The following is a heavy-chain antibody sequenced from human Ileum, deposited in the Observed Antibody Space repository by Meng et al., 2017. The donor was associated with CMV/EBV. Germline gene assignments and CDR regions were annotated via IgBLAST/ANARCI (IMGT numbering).Heavy chain of an antibody. V-gene: IGHV1-8*01. CDR3: TRDLRGGYQGMGELRNNWFDP. D-gene: IGHD2-2*01. CDR2: MNPNSGHT. CDR1: TNYD. J-gene: IGHJ5*02. Sequence: TNYDINWGRQATGQGLEWMGWMNPNSGHTGSAQKFQGRVTMTRNTSITTAYMELSSLRSDDTAVYYCTRDLRGGYQGMGELRNNWFDPWGQGTLVTVSS.